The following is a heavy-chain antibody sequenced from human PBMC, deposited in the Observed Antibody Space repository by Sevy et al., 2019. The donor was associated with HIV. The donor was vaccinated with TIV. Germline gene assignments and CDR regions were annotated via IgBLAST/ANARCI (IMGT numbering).Heavy chain of an antibody. CDR2: ISGTGDHT. D-gene: IGHD5-18*01. J-gene: IGHJ4*02. V-gene: IGHV3-23*01. Sequence: GGSLRLSCAASGFTFSSFAMGWVRQAPGKGLDWISVISGTGDHTYYADSVKGRFTISRDNSKNTLFLQMNSLRVEDTASFYCAKKMGGGSGMAFLVDYWGQGTLVTVSS. CDR3: AKKMGGGSGMAFLVDY. CDR1: GFTFSSFA.